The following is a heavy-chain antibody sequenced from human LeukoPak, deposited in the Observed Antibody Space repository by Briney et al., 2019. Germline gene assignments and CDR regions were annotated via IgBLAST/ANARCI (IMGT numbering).Heavy chain of an antibody. D-gene: IGHD5-24*01. CDR2: IIPIFGST. CDR3: ARGTWLQSQAFDI. Sequence: ASVKVSCKASGDTFSSYAISWVRQAPGQGLEWMGVIIPIFGSTNDAQKFQGRVTITADESTSTAYMEVSSLRSEDTAMYYCARGTWLQSQAFDIWGQGTVVTVSS. J-gene: IGHJ3*02. V-gene: IGHV1-69*13. CDR1: GDTFSSYA.